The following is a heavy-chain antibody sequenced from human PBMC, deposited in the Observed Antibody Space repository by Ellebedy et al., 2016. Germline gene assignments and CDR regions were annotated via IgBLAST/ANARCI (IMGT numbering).Heavy chain of an antibody. V-gene: IGHV4-39*01. CDR3: ARSVSSSWYGEGFD. CDR2: IYYSGST. J-gene: IGHJ4*02. Sequence: SETLSLXXTVSGGSISSSSYYWGWIRQPPGKGLEWIGSIYYSGSTYYNPSLKSRVTISVDTSKNQFSLKLSSVTAADTAVYYCARSVSSSWYGEGFDWGQGTLVTVSS. D-gene: IGHD6-13*01. CDR1: GGSISSSSYY.